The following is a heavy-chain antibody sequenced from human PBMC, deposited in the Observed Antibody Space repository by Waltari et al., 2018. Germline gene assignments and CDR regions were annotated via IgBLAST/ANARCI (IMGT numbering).Heavy chain of an antibody. CDR2: IKSDGTST. Sequence: EVQLVESGGGLVQPGGSLRPSCAASAFPFSSGWMHWVRQALGKGLVWGSRIKSDGTSTTYADSVKGRFTISSDNAKNTLYLQMNSLRADDTAIYYCARAPSYYWFDTWGQGTLVTVSS. CDR1: AFPFSSGW. D-gene: IGHD1-26*01. CDR3: ARAPSYYWFDT. V-gene: IGHV3-74*01. J-gene: IGHJ5*02.